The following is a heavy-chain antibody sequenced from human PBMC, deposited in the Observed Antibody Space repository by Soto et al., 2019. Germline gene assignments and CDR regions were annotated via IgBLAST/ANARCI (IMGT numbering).Heavy chain of an antibody. D-gene: IGHD2-15*01. V-gene: IGHV3-33*01. CDR2: IWFDGSDK. CDR3: ARLYCSASSCYSVGDFDI. CDR1: GFTFSSYG. J-gene: IGHJ3*02. Sequence: GGSRRLSCAASGFTFSSYGMHWVRQAPGKGLEWVALIWFDGSDKYYTESVKGRFTISRDNSKSTLYLQMNSLRAEDTAVYYCARLYCSASSCYSVGDFDIRRQGTMVTVSS.